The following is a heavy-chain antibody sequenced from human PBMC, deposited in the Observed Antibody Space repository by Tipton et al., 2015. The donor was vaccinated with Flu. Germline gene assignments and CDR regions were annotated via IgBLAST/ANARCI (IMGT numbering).Heavy chain of an antibody. D-gene: IGHD4-23*01. Sequence: TLSLTCGVSGDSIRSSNYYWGWIRQPPGKGLEWIGNTFHSGNTYLNPSLKSRVTISVDTSKTQFSLKLISLTAADTAVYYCVRRISRRWLVPFDYWGQGTLVAVSS. CDR1: GDSIRSSNYY. CDR2: TFHSGNT. J-gene: IGHJ4*02. CDR3: VRRISRRWLVPFDY. V-gene: IGHV4-39*01.